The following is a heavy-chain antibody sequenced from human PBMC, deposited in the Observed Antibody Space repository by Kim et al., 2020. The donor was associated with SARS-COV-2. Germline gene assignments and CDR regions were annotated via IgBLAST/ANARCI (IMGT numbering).Heavy chain of an antibody. V-gene: IGHV1-2*02. Sequence: TNYAQKFQGRVTMTRDTSISTAYMELSRLRSDDTAVYYCARAPDYVVFDYWGQGTLVTVSS. CDR3: ARAPDYVVFDY. CDR2: T. J-gene: IGHJ4*02. D-gene: IGHD4-17*01.